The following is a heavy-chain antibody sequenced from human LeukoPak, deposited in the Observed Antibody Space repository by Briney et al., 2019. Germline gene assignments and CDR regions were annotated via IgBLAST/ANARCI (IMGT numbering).Heavy chain of an antibody. V-gene: IGHV4-4*07. CDR1: GGSISSYY. D-gene: IGHD2-2*01. Sequence: SETPSLTCTVSGGSISSYYWSWIRQPAGKGLEWIGRIYTSGSTNYNPSLKSRVTMSVDTSKNQFSLKLSSVTAADTAVYYCARGGYCSSTSCYPFDYWGQGTLVTVSS. J-gene: IGHJ4*02. CDR3: ARGGYCSSTSCYPFDY. CDR2: IYTSGST.